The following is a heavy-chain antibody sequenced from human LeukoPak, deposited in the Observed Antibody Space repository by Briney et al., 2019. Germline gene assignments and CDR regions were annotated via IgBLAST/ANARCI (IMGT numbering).Heavy chain of an antibody. CDR2: INSGAGST. CDR1: GYTFSSYA. Sequence: SCKASGYTFSSYAMSWVRQAPGKGLEWVSTINSGAGSTYYADSVKGRFTISRDNSKNTLSLQMNSLRDDDTAVYYCAREGYGSGSYEDIWGQGTMVTVSS. CDR3: AREGYGSGSYEDI. J-gene: IGHJ3*02. V-gene: IGHV3-23*01. D-gene: IGHD3-10*01.